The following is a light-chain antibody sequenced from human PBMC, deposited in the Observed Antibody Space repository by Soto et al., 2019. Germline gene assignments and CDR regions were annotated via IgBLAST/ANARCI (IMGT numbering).Light chain of an antibody. CDR1: NRHVGGFNS. Sequence: QSALTQPASVAGSPGPSSTMSCSGNNRHVGGFNSVSWYQLRPGTASKHILYDVVDRPSGVSYRFSGSKSGNTASLTISGLQAADEADYFCSSYTSTMTNVFGSGTKVTVL. CDR2: DVV. V-gene: IGLV2-14*03. CDR3: SSYTSTMTNV. J-gene: IGLJ1*01.